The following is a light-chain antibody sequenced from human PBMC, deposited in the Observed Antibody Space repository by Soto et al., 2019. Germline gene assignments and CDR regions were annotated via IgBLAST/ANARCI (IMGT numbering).Light chain of an antibody. CDR2: GAS. CDR3: QQYGSSRFT. V-gene: IGKV3-20*01. J-gene: IGKJ3*01. Sequence: EIVLTQSPGTLSLSPGERGTLSCRASQSVSSSSLAWYQQKPGQAPRLLIHGASARATGIPDRFSGSGSGTDFTLTISRLEPEDFAVYYCQQYGSSRFTFGPGTKVDMK. CDR1: QSVSSSS.